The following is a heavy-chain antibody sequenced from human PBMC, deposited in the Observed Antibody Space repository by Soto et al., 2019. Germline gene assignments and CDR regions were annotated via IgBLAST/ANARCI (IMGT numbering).Heavy chain of an antibody. CDR3: VKVRGGFYTYYFDY. Sequence: EVQLLESGGGLEQPGGSLRVSCAASGFIFSSYAMNWVRQTPGKGLERVSGISGSGVSTYYADSVKGRFSISRDNSKNTLYLQMNSLRAEDTAIYYCVKVRGGFYTYYFDYWGQGTLVTVSS. V-gene: IGHV3-23*01. J-gene: IGHJ4*02. CDR1: GFIFSSYA. D-gene: IGHD3-10*01. CDR2: ISGSGVST.